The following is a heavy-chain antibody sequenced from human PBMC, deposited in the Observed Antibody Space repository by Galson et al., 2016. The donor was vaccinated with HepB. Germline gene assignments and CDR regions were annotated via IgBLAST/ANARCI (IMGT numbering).Heavy chain of an antibody. Sequence: SCAASGFTFSTYSMNWVRQAPGKGLEWVSYLSSGSTTIYYADSVKGRFTISRDNAKNSLYLQMNTLRDDDTAVYYCARDGGQQVVRWERLRKVYYYYPMDVWGQGTTVTVSS. CDR1: GFTFSTYS. CDR3: ARDGGQQVVRWERLRKVYYYYPMDV. V-gene: IGHV3-48*02. D-gene: IGHD6-13*01. J-gene: IGHJ6*02. CDR2: LSSGSTTI.